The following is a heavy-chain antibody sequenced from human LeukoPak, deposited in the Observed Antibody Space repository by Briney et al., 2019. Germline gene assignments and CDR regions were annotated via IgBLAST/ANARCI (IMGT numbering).Heavy chain of an antibody. CDR1: GGSISSSSYY. CDR2: IYYSGST. CDR3: ARGTITMIVVAEESDLDY. J-gene: IGHJ4*02. Sequence: SETLSLTCTVSGGSISSSSYYWGWIRQPPGKGLEWIGSIYYSGSTYYNPSLKSRVTISVDTSKNQFSLKLSSVTAADTAVYYCARGTITMIVVAEESDLDYWGQGTLVTVSS. D-gene: IGHD3-22*01. V-gene: IGHV4-39*01.